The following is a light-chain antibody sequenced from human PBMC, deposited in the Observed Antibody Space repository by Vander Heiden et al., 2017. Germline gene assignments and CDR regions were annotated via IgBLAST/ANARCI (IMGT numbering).Light chain of an antibody. CDR3: QQYCSSPST. CDR2: GAS. J-gene: IGKJ2*01. V-gene: IGKV3-20*01. CDR1: QSVSSSS. Sequence: ELVLTQSPSTLSFSPGERATLYCRASQSVSSSSLACYQQKPGQAPRHIIYGASSRATGIPDRFSGSGCGTDFTLTISRLEPEEFAVYYCQQYCSSPSTFGQGTKLEIK.